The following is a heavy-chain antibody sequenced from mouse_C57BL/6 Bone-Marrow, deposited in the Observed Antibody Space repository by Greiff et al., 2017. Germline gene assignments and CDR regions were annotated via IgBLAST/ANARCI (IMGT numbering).Heavy chain of an antibody. CDR2: IYPGDGDT. D-gene: IGHD2-2*01. Sequence: LVESGAELVKPGASVKISCKASGYAFSSYWMNWVKQRPGKGLEWIGQIYPGDGDTNYNGKFKGKATLTADKSSSTAYMQLSSLTSEDSAVYFCARWLRRGYYYAMDYWGQGTSVTVSS. J-gene: IGHJ4*01. CDR1: GYAFSSYW. CDR3: ARWLRRGYYYAMDY. V-gene: IGHV1-80*01.